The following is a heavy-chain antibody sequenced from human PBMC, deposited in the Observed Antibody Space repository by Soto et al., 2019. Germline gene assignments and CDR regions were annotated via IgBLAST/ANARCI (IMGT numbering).Heavy chain of an antibody. J-gene: IGHJ6*03. D-gene: IGHD1-26*01. V-gene: IGHV3-23*01. Sequence: GGSLRLSCAASGFTFSSYAMSWVRQAPGKGLEWVSAISGSGGSTYYADSVKGRCTISRDNSKNTLYLQMNSLRAEDTAVFYCAKATTWELPSYYMDVWGKGTTVTVSS. CDR3: AKATTWELPSYYMDV. CDR2: ISGSGGST. CDR1: GFTFSSYA.